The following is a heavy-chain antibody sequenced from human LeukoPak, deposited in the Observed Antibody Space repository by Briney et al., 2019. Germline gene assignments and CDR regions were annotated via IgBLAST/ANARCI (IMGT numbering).Heavy chain of an antibody. CDR1: GYSISSGSY. V-gene: IGHV4-38-2*02. CDR3: AKVGAYGDYARHDY. CDR2: MFHSGDT. Sequence: PSETLSLTCTVSGYSISSGSYWGWIRQPPGKGLEWIGNMFHSGDTYHNPSLKSRVTISADTSKNQFSLKLTSVTAADTAAYYCAKVGAYGDYARHDYWGQGTLVTVSS. J-gene: IGHJ4*02. D-gene: IGHD4-17*01.